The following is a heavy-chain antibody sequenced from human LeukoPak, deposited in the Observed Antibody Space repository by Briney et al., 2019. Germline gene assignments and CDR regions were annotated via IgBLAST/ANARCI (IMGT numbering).Heavy chain of an antibody. CDR1: GGSVSGHY. D-gene: IGHD3-3*01. V-gene: IGHV4-59*02. CDR3: ARSLGDDSWVALRGYYYMDV. CDR2: VFESGNT. J-gene: IGHJ6*03. Sequence: SETLSLTCSVSGGSVSGHYWIWIRQPQGKGLEWIGYVFESGNTNYNPSLKSRVAISFDTASNHFSLKLNSVTASDSGIYFCARSLGDDSWVALRGYYYMDVWGRGTTVTVSS.